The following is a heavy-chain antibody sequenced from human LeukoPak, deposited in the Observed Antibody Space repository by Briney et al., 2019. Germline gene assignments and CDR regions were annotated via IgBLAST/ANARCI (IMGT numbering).Heavy chain of an antibody. D-gene: IGHD3-10*01. CDR2: VTSSGSYT. J-gene: IGHJ4*02. Sequence: PGGSLRLSCAASGFTFSNYYMSWIRQTPGKGLEWVSYVTSSGSYTNYADSVKGRFTISRDNAKNSLYLQMNSLSPEDTAVYYCARFMGSWTYTPDYWGQGTLVTVSS. V-gene: IGHV3-11*03. CDR1: GFTFSNYY. CDR3: ARFMGSWTYTPDY.